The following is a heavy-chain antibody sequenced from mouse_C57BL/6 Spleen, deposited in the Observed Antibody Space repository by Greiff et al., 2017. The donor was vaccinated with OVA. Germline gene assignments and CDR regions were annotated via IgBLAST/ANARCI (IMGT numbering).Heavy chain of an antibody. CDR3: AIDYDYDEGY. J-gene: IGHJ2*01. D-gene: IGHD2-4*01. CDR1: GYAFSSSW. Sequence: QVQLQQSGPELVKPGASVKISCKASGYAFSSSWMNWVKQRPGKGLEWIGRIYPGDGDTNYNQKFKGKATLTVDKSSSTAYMQLSSLTSEDAAVYYCAIDYDYDEGYWGQGTTLTVSS. CDR2: IYPGDGDT. V-gene: IGHV1-82*01.